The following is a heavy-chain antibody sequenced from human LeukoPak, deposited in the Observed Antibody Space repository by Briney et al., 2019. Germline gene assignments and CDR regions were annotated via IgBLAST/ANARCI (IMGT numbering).Heavy chain of an antibody. CDR3: ARGDQLGGLWGNYQYYFDY. CDR1: GTSITRTY. J-gene: IGHJ4*02. Sequence: SETLSLTCTVSGTSITRTYWSWIRQPPGRGLESVGYVYDTGDTNYNPSLKSRVTMSLDTSKNQFSLNLRSVTAADTAVFYCARGDQLGGLWGNYQYYFDYWGQGTLVTVSS. CDR2: VYDTGDT. V-gene: IGHV4-59*12. D-gene: IGHD5-18*01.